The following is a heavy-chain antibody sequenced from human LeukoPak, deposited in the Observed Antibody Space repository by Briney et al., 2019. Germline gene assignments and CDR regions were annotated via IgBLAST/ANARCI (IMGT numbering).Heavy chain of an antibody. CDR1: GFTLSHYF. CDR3: ARDPLVGGYSGSELEF. J-gene: IGHJ4*02. D-gene: IGHD3-10*01. Sequence: PSGGSLRLSCAGSGFTLSHYFMHWVRQAPGKGLEVVSAITYTGDETYYARSVKGRFTVSRDNSKNTLYLQMGSLRAEDTAIYYCARDPLVGGYSGSELEFWGQGTLVTVSS. V-gene: IGHV3-64*01. CDR2: ITYTGDET.